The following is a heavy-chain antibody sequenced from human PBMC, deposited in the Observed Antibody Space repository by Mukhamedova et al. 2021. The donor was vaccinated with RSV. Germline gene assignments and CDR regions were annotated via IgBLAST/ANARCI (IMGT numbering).Heavy chain of an antibody. CDR3: AREAHEKNLETGYSSSWFFDC. CDR2: YM. V-gene: IGHV3-21*01. Sequence: YMGYADSVKGRFTISRDNAKNSLYLQMNSLRAEDTAVYYCAREAHEKNLETGYSSSWFFDCWGQGTLVTVSS. D-gene: IGHD6-13*01. J-gene: IGHJ4*02.